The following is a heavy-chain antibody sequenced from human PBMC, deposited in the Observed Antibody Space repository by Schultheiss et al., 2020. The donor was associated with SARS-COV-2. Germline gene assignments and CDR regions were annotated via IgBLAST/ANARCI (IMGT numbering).Heavy chain of an antibody. V-gene: IGHV4-59*12. CDR2: IYYSGST. CDR1: GGSISSYY. CDR3: ARAEIVATISWFDP. J-gene: IGHJ5*02. Sequence: SETLSLTCTVSGGSISSYYWSWIRQPPGKGLEWIGYIYYSGSTYYNPSLKSRVTISVDTSKNQFSLKLSSVTAADTAVYYCARAEIVATISWFDPWGQGTLVTVSS. D-gene: IGHD5-12*01.